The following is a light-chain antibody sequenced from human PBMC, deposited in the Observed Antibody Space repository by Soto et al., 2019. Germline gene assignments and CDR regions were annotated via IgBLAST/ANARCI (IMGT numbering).Light chain of an antibody. V-gene: IGLV4-69*01. CDR3: QTWGTGFWV. CDR2: LNSDGSR. Sequence: QSVLTQSPSASASLGASVKLTCTLSSGHSSYAIAWHQQQPEKGPRYLMKLNSDGSRSKGDGIPDRFSGSSSGAERYLTISSLQSEDEADYYCQTWGTGFWVFGGGTKLTVL. J-gene: IGLJ3*02. CDR1: SGHSSYA.